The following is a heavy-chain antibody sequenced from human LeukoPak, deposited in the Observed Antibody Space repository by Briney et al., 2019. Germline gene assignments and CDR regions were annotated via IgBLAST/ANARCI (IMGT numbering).Heavy chain of an antibody. CDR2: IKKDGSEK. Sequence: GGSLRLSCTASGFIFSGSWMAWIRQAPGKGLEWVAIIKKDGSEKYYVDSMKGRFTISRDNAKNSLFLQVNSLRAEDTAIYYCTTDTWYSAGHWGQGTLVTVSS. D-gene: IGHD2-15*01. V-gene: IGHV3-7*03. J-gene: IGHJ4*02. CDR1: GFIFSGSW. CDR3: TTDTWYSAGH.